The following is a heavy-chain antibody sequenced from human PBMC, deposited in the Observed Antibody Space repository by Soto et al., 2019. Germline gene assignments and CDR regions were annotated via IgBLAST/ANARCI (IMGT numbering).Heavy chain of an antibody. D-gene: IGHD3-10*01. CDR1: GGSIRSGGYY. V-gene: IGHV4-31*03. J-gene: IGHJ4*02. CDR2: IYYSGST. Sequence: QVQLQESGPELVKPSQTLSLTCTVSGGSIRSGGYYWSWLRQHPGKVLEWIGYIYYSGSTYYNPSLKSRVTISVDTSTNQFSMKLSSVTAADTAVYYCARGNRVRGETCDYWGQGTLVTVSS. CDR3: ARGNRVRGETCDY.